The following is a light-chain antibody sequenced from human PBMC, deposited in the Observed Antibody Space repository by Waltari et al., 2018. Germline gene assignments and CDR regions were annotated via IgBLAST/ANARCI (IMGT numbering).Light chain of an antibody. CDR3: CSYAGSSTV. CDR1: DSDVGTYNL. Sequence: PGQSITISCTGSDSDVGTYNLVSWYQQHPGKAPKLMIYEVTKRPSGVTNRFSGSKSGNTASLTISGLQAEDEADYYCCSYAGSSTVFGGGTKLTVL. CDR2: EVT. V-gene: IGLV2-23*02. J-gene: IGLJ3*02.